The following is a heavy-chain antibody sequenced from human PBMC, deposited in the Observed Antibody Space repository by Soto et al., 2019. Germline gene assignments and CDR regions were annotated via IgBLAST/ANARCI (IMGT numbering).Heavy chain of an antibody. V-gene: IGHV3-48*03. J-gene: IGHJ6*02. Sequence: PWGSLRLSCAASGFTFSSYEMNWVRQAPGKGLEWVSYISSSDNTLYYADSVKGRFTISRDNAKNSLYLQMNSLRAEDTAVYYCARRPRGVAGYYYYGMDVWGQGTTVTVSS. CDR3: ARRPRGVAGYYYYGMDV. CDR1: GFTFSSYE. CDR2: ISSSDNTL. D-gene: IGHD3-10*01.